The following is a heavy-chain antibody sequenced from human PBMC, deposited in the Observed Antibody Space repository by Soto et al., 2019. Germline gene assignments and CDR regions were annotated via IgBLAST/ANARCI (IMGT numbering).Heavy chain of an antibody. CDR2: IYYSGST. CDR3: ARMNYYDSSGYYPGSPFDY. J-gene: IGHJ4*02. V-gene: IGHV4-39*01. Sequence: ETLSLTCTVSGGSISSSSYYWGWIRQPPGKGLEWIGSIYYSGSTYYNPSLKSRVTISVDTSKNQFSLKLSSVTAADTAVYYCARMNYYDSSGYYPGSPFDYWGQGTLVTVSS. CDR1: GGSISSSSYY. D-gene: IGHD3-22*01.